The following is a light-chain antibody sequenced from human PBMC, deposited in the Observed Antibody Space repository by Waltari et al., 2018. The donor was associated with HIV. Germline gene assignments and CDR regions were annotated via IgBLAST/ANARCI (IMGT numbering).Light chain of an antibody. V-gene: IGLV3-21*02. CDR1: NIGSRN. J-gene: IGLJ1*01. CDR2: DDS. Sequence: SYVLTQPPSVSVAPGQTASIAFEANNIGSRNVHWYQQSPCRAPVLVVYDDSNRPSGIPERFSGSNFGHTATLTITRVEAGDEADYYCQVWDTTGDDQDYVFGTGTKVTVL. CDR3: QVWDTTGDDQDYV.